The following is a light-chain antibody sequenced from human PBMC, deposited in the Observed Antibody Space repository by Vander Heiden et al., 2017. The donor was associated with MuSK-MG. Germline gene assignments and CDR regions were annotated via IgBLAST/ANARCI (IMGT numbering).Light chain of an antibody. J-gene: IGKJ1*01. CDR3: QQPSDWPPWT. Sequence: EIVLTQSPATLSLSPGERATLSCKTSESVGSYLAWYQQKPGQAPRLLIYDASKTATGIPARFSGSGYGTDFTLTISSREAEDFAVYFCQQPSDWPPWTFGQGTKVEIK. CDR1: ESVGSY. V-gene: IGKV3-11*01. CDR2: DAS.